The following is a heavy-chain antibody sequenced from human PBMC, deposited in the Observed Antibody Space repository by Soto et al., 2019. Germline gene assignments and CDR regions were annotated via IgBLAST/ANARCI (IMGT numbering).Heavy chain of an antibody. CDR1: GGTFSSYA. J-gene: IGHJ5*02. D-gene: IGHD3-22*01. Sequence: SVKVSCKASGGTFSSYAISWVRQAPGQGLEWMGGIIPIFGTANYAQKYQGRVTITADESTSTAYMELSSLRSEYTAVYYCARWSSSSFGMFVDPWGQGTLVTVSS. CDR2: IIPIFGTA. CDR3: ARWSSSSFGMFVDP. V-gene: IGHV1-69*13.